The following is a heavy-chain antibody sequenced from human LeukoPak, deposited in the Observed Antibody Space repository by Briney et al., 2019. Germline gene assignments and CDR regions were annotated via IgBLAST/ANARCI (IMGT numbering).Heavy chain of an antibody. J-gene: IGHJ3*02. CDR3: ASLTRWLQWEKGDAFDI. V-gene: IGHV3-21*01. CDR1: GFTFSSYS. CDR2: ISSSSSYI. Sequence: GGSLRLSCAASGFTFSSYSMNWVRQAPGKGLEWVSSISSSSSYIYYADSVKGRFTIFRDNAKNSLYLQMNSLRAEDTAVYYCASLTRWLQWEKGDAFDIWGQGTMVTVSS. D-gene: IGHD5-24*01.